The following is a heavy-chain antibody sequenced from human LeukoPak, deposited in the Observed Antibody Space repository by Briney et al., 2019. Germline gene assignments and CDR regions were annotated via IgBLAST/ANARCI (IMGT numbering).Heavy chain of an antibody. CDR1: GYSFTSYW. V-gene: IGHV5-51*01. CDR2: IYPGDSDT. Sequence: GESLKISCKGSGYSFTSYWIGWVRQMPGKGLEWMGIIYPGDSDTRYSPSFQGQVTISADKSISTAYLQWGSLKASDTAMYYCARHVGYYGSGSYSLYYFDYWGQGTLVTVSS. D-gene: IGHD3-10*01. CDR3: ARHVGYYGSGSYSLYYFDY. J-gene: IGHJ4*02.